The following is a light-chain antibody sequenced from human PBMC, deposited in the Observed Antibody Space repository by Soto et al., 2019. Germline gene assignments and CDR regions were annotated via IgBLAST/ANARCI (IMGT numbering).Light chain of an antibody. V-gene: IGKV1-39*01. CDR1: QSIRNF. CDR3: QQSYSLPPT. J-gene: IGKJ4*01. CDR2: TAS. Sequence: DIQMTQSPSSLSASVGDRVTITCRASQSIRNFFNWYQQKPGKAPTLLIYTASTLESGVPSRFSGSASGTDFTLTISSLQPEDLANYYCQQSYSLPPTFGGGTQVEIK.